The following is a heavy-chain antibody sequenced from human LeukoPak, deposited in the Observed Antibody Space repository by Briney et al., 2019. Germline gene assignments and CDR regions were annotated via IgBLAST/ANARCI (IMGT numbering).Heavy chain of an antibody. CDR2: ISSNGGTT. J-gene: IGHJ3*02. D-gene: IGHD5-24*01. CDR3: ARDSRWLQFPGI. CDR1: GITFSSYS. V-gene: IGHV3-64*01. Sequence: PWGSPRLFCGASGITFSSYSKHWGRQAPGEGLEYVSVISSNGGTTYYGNSVKGRFTISRDNSKNTVYLQMGSLRSDDTAVYYCARDSRWLQFPGIWGQGTMVTVSS.